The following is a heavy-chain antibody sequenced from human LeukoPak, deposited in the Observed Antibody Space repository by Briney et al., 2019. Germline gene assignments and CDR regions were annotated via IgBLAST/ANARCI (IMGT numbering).Heavy chain of an antibody. J-gene: IGHJ4*02. CDR2: ISYDGSNK. V-gene: IGHV3-30-3*01. CDR3: ARGGSGWKYFDY. Sequence: GGSLRLSCAASGFTFSSYAMHWVRQALGKGLEWVAVISYDGSNKYYADSVKGRFTISRDNSKNTLYLQMNSLRAEDTAVYYCARGGSGWKYFDYWGQGTLVTVSS. CDR1: GFTFSSYA. D-gene: IGHD6-19*01.